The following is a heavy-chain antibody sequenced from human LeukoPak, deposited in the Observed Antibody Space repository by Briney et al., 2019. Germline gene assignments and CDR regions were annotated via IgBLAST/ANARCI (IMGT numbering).Heavy chain of an antibody. J-gene: IGHJ4*02. D-gene: IGHD6-19*01. CDR2: ISSSGSTI. CDR3: ARASGSSGWYHFDY. V-gene: IGHV3-48*04. CDR1: GFTFSSYS. Sequence: GGSLRLSCAASGFTFSSYSMNWVRQAPGKGLEWVSSISSSGSTIYYADSVKGRFTISRDNAKNSLYLQMNSLRAEDTAVYYCARASGSSGWYHFDYWGQGTLVTVSS.